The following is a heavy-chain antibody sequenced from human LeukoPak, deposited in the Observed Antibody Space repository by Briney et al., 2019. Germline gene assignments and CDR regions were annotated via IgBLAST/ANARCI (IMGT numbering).Heavy chain of an antibody. CDR2: ISSSSSYI. V-gene: IGHV3-21*01. CDR1: GFTFSSYS. CDR3: AKGFFLEPKTYVPLDAFDI. Sequence: AGGSLRLSCAASGFTFSSYSMNWVRQAPGKGLEWVSSISSSSSYIYYADSVKGRFTISRDNAKNSLYLQMNSLRAEDTAVYYCAKGFFLEPKTYVPLDAFDIWGQGTMVTVSS. D-gene: IGHD3-3*01. J-gene: IGHJ3*02.